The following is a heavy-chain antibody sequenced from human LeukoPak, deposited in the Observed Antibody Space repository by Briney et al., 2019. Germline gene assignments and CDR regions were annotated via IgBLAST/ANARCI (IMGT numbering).Heavy chain of an antibody. CDR2: IKRDGSEI. Sequence: GSLRLSCAASGLTLSNYWMSWVRQAPGKGLEWVANIKRDGSEIYYVGSVRGRFTISRDNAKNSLYLQMNSLRAEDTAVYYCTRDHQGTWIYDFEYWGQGTLVTVSS. D-gene: IGHD2-2*01. CDR1: GLTLSNYW. V-gene: IGHV3-7*01. J-gene: IGHJ4*02. CDR3: TRDHQGTWIYDFEY.